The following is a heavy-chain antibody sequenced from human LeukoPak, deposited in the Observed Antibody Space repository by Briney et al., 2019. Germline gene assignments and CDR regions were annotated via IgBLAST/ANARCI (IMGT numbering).Heavy chain of an antibody. CDR1: GGSISSGGYY. D-gene: IGHD3-9*01. V-gene: IGHV4-34*01. J-gene: IGHJ5*02. Sequence: SETLSLTCAVSGGSISSGGYYWSWIRQPPGKGLEWIGEINHSGSTNYNPSLKSRVTISVDTSKNQFSLKLSSVTAADTAVYYCARFYDILTGRNWFDPWGQGTLVTVSS. CDR3: ARFYDILTGRNWFDP. CDR2: INHSGST.